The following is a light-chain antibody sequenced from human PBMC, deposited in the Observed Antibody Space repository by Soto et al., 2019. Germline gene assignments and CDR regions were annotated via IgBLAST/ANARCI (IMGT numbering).Light chain of an antibody. V-gene: IGKV3-20*01. Sequence: ELVLTQSPGTLSLSPGESATLSCRASQSVSSSYLAWYQHKLGQAPRLLIYGSSSRATGTPDRFSGSGSGTVFTLTISILEPEDFAVYYCQQYGILWTFGQGTKVDI. CDR2: GSS. J-gene: IGKJ1*01. CDR1: QSVSSSY. CDR3: QQYGILWT.